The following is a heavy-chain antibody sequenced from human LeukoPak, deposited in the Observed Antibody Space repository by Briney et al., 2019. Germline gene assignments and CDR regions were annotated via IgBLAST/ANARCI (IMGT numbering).Heavy chain of an antibody. CDR1: GFTFSSYG. Sequence: SGGSLRLSCAASGFTFSSYGMHWVRQAPGKGLEWVAFIRYDGSNKYYADSVKGRFTISRDNAKNSLYLQMNSLRAEDTAVYYCARISCSSTSCYLLVGDSYYMDVWGKGTTVTISS. J-gene: IGHJ6*03. D-gene: IGHD2-2*01. V-gene: IGHV3-30*02. CDR2: IRYDGSNK. CDR3: ARISCSSTSCYLLVGDSYYMDV.